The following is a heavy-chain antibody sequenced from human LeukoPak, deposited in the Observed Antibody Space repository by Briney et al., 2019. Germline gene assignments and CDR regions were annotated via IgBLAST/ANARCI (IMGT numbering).Heavy chain of an antibody. D-gene: IGHD2-15*01. CDR2: ISYDGSNK. CDR1: GFTFSSYA. Sequence: PGRSLRLSCAASGFTFSSYAMHWVRQAPGKGLEWVAVISYDGSNKYYADSVKGRFTISRDNSKNTLYLQMNSLRAEDTAVYYCARVGVRYCSGGSCSKQFDYWGQGTLVTVSS. V-gene: IGHV3-30-3*01. CDR3: ARVGVRYCSGGSCSKQFDY. J-gene: IGHJ4*02.